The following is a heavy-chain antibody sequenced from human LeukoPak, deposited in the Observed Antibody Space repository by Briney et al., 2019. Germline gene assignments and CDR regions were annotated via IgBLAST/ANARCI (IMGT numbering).Heavy chain of an antibody. CDR2: IYYSGST. V-gene: IGHV4-39*01. CDR1: GGSISSSSYY. J-gene: IGHJ4*02. CDR3: ASIYYYDSSGYQVDY. D-gene: IGHD3-22*01. Sequence: PSETLSLTCTVSGGSISSSSYYWGWIRQPPGKGLEWIGSIYYSGSTYYNPSLKSRVTISVDTSKNQFSLKLSSVTAADTAVYYCASIYYYDSSGYQVDYWGQGTLVTVSS.